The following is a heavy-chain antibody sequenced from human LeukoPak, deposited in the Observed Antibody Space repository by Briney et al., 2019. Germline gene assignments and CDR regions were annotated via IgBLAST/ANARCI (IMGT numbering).Heavy chain of an antibody. CDR1: GGSISSGGYY. Sequence: PSQTLSLTCTVSGGSISSGGYYWGWIRQPPGKGLEWIGSIYYSGSTYYNPSLKSRVTISVDTSKNQFSLKLSSVTAADTAVYYCARPAFQILYSGSPDAFDIWGQGTMVTVSS. V-gene: IGHV4-39*01. J-gene: IGHJ3*02. CDR2: IYYSGST. CDR3: ARPAFQILYSGSPDAFDI. D-gene: IGHD1-26*01.